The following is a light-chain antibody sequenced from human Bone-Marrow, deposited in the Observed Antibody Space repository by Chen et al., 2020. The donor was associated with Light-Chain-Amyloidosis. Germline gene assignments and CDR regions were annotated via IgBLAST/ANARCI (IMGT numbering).Light chain of an antibody. CDR3: QSYDSSLSGVV. CDR1: SSNIGAGYD. Sequence: QSVLTQPPSVSGAPGQRVTISCTGSSSNIGAGYDVHWYQQLPGTAPKLLIYANSNRPSGVPDRFSGSKSGTSASLASTGLQAEDEADYYCQSYDSSLSGVVFGGGTKLTVL. CDR2: ANS. V-gene: IGLV1-40*01. J-gene: IGLJ2*01.